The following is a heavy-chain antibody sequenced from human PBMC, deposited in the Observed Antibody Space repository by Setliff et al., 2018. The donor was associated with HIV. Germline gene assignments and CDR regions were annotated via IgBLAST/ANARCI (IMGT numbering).Heavy chain of an antibody. D-gene: IGHD4-17*01. CDR2: LSPSGTT. CDR1: GGSFSNYY. Sequence: SETLSLTCTVYGGSFSNYYTNWIRQPPGKGLEWIGELSPSGTTRSNPSLQSRVTISLDTSNNQFSLRLTSVTAADTAMYYCASFFVTTVTNQDYWGQGTPVTVSS. V-gene: IGHV4-34*01. CDR3: ASFFVTTVTNQDY. J-gene: IGHJ4*02.